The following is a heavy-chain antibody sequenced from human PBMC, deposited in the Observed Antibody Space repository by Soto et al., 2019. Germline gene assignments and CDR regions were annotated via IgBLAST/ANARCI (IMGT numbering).Heavy chain of an antibody. J-gene: IGHJ6*02. Sequence: GALVKVSRQASGYTLTNYYMHWVRPAPGQGLEWMGGIIPIFGTANYAQKFQGRVTITADESTSTAYMELSSLRSEDTAVYYCAGADFWSGPEGIYYYYGMDVWGQGTTVTVSS. D-gene: IGHD3-3*01. V-gene: IGHV1-69*13. CDR2: IIPIFGTA. CDR3: AGADFWSGPEGIYYYYGMDV. CDR1: GYTLTNYY.